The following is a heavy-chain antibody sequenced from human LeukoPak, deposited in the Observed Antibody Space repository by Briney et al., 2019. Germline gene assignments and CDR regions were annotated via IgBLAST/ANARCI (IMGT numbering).Heavy chain of an antibody. CDR3: ARDYCSGGSCCLDY. J-gene: IGHJ4*02. D-gene: IGHD2-15*01. CDR1: GFTFSSYW. CDR2: IKTDGSST. Sequence: GGSLRLSCAASGFTFSSYWMHWVRQAPGKGLVWVSHIKTDGSSTNYAESVKGRFTISRDNAKNTVYLQMNSLRAEDTAVYYCARDYCSGGSCCLDYWGQGTLVTVSS. V-gene: IGHV3-74*01.